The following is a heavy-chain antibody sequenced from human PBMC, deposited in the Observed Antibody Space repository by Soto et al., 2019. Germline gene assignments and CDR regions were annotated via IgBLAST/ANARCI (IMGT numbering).Heavy chain of an antibody. CDR2: ISSTSATI. Sequence: EVQLVESGGGLVQPGGSLRLSCTASGFTFSSCSINWVRQAPGQGLEWISYISSTSATIYYAESVRGRFTVSRDNAKNSVYLQMNSLRAEDTAVYFCARAKSLEYNWFDTWGQGTPVTVSS. J-gene: IGHJ5*02. V-gene: IGHV3-48*01. CDR3: ARAKSLEYNWFDT. CDR1: GFTFSSCS.